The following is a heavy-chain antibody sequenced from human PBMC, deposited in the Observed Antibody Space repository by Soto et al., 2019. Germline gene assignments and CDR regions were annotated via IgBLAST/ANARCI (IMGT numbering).Heavy chain of an antibody. V-gene: IGHV1-18*01. CDR3: ARHAGSYCAIPSCDSSLVHNWCDP. J-gene: IGHJ5*02. D-gene: IGHD2-2*01. Sequence: QAQLVQSGGEVKKPGASVKVSCEASGYTFISYGISWVRQAPGQGLEWMGWISSYSGNTNFARKFWGRLAMTTDTSTSTVYMELRSLTPDDTAVYYCARHAGSYCAIPSCDSSLVHNWCDPWGQGTLVTVSS. CDR2: ISSYSGNT. CDR1: GYTFISYG.